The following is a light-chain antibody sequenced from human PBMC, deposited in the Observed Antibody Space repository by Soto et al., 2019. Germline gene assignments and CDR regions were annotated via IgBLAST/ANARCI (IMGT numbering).Light chain of an antibody. Sequence: EIGITRTLATLSASPGERATLSCRASQSVSSNLAWYQQKPGQAPRLLIYGASTRATDIPARFSGSGSGTEFTLTISSLQSEDFAVYYCQQYDTRWTFGQGTKLDIK. CDR1: QSVSSN. CDR3: QQYDTRWT. V-gene: IGKV3-15*01. J-gene: IGKJ1*01. CDR2: GAS.